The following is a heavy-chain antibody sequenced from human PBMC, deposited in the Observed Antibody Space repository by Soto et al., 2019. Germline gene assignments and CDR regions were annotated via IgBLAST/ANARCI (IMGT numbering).Heavy chain of an antibody. CDR2: IYYTGNT. Sequence: SETLSLTCSFSSGSLSTYHWNWIRQPAGKGLEWIGRIYYTGNTDYNPSLKSRVTMSLDTSKSQFSLKLRSVTAADTAVYYCARDCSGGACYPASFDYWGQGTLVTV. CDR3: ARDCSGGACYPASFDY. J-gene: IGHJ4*02. V-gene: IGHV4-4*07. CDR1: SGSLSTYH. D-gene: IGHD2-15*01.